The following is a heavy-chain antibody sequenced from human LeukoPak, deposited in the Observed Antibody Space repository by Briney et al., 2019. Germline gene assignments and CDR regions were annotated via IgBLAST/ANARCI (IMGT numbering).Heavy chain of an antibody. Sequence: AWSLRLSCAASGFTFSRFSMKWVRQAPGKGLEWVSSITSSSSDKYYAESVKGRFTISRDNAKNSLYLQLNSLRAEDTAIYYCARVEGYCSSGSCYGLDVWGQGTTVTVSS. CDR3: ARVEGYCSSGSCYGLDV. J-gene: IGHJ6*02. CDR2: ITSSSSDK. CDR1: GFTFSRFS. V-gene: IGHV3-21*01. D-gene: IGHD2-15*01.